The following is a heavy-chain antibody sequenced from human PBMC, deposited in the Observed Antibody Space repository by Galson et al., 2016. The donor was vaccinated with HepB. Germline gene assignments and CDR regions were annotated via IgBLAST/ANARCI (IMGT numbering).Heavy chain of an antibody. CDR2: IHYSGNT. Sequence: SETLSLTCSVSGGSISSSSSYWGWTRQPPGKGLEWIGSIHYSGNTYYNPSLKSRVTISVDTSKNQLSLKLSFVTAADTAVYYCARHDWSGYSYGYDYWGQGTLVTVSS. CDR3: ARHDWSGYSYGYDY. V-gene: IGHV4-39*01. CDR1: GGSISSSSSY. J-gene: IGHJ4*02. D-gene: IGHD5-18*01.